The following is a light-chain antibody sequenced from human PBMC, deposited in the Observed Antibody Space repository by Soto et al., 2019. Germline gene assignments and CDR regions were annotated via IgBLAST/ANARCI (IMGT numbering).Light chain of an antibody. CDR2: WAS. CDR1: QGVLYSSNNKHY. V-gene: IGKV4-1*01. J-gene: IGKJ1*01. Sequence: DIVMTQSPDSLAVSLGERATINCKSSQGVLYSSNNKHYLAWYQQKPGQPPKLLIYWASTRESGVPDRFSGGGSGKDFTLTISSLQAEDVAVYYCQQYYSTPWTFGQGTKVEIK. CDR3: QQYYSTPWT.